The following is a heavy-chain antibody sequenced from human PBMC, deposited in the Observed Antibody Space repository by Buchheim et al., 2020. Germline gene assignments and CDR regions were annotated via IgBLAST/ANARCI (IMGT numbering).Heavy chain of an antibody. CDR1: GFTFSPYW. V-gene: IGHV3-74*01. D-gene: IGHD3-10*01. CDR3: ARGDYFGMDV. J-gene: IGHJ6*02. Sequence: EVQLVESGGGLVQPGGSLRLSCAASGFTFSPYWMYWVRQAPGKGLVWVSHTNSDGRSTNYADSVKGRFTISRDNAKNTLYLQMNSLRAEDTAVYYCARGDYFGMDVWGQGTT. CDR2: TNSDGRST.